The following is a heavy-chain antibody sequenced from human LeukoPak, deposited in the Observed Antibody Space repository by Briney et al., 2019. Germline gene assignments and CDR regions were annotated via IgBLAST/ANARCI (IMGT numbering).Heavy chain of an antibody. V-gene: IGHV3-7*05. CDR1: GFTFSSYW. J-gene: IGHJ4*01. Sequence: GGSLRLSCAASGFTFSSYWMSWVRQVPGKGLEWVANIKPDGSEKYYVASVKGRFTISRDNAKNSLYLQMNSLRAEDTAVFYCARGPRSFDYWGQGALVTVSS. CDR2: IKPDGSEK. CDR3: ARGPRSFDY.